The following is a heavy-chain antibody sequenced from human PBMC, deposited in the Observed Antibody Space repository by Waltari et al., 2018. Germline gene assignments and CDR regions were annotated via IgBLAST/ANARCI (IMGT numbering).Heavy chain of an antibody. Sequence: EVQLVESGGGLVQPGGSLRLSCAASGFTFSTYSMNWVRQAPGKGLEWIAYISSSSSTMYYADSVKGRFTISRDNAKNSLSLQMNSLRAEDTAVYYCARGNYSPWFDPWGQGTLVTVSS. CDR2: ISSSSSTM. D-gene: IGHD4-4*01. V-gene: IGHV3-48*04. J-gene: IGHJ5*02. CDR1: GFTFSTYS. CDR3: ARGNYSPWFDP.